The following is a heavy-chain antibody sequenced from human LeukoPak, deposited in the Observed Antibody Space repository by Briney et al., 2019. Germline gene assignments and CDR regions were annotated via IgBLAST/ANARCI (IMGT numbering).Heavy chain of an antibody. D-gene: IGHD3-22*01. J-gene: IGHJ4*02. CDR1: GFPFTRFY. CDR2: IGLSGSPL. Sequence: GGSLRLSCAVSGFPFTRFYMSWIRQAPGKGLEWISYIGLSGSPLDYADSVRGRFTISRDNAKNSLYLEMNSLRAEDTAVYYCARKDFSSGSFSYWGQGTLVTVSS. V-gene: IGHV3-11*04. CDR3: ARKDFSSGSFSY.